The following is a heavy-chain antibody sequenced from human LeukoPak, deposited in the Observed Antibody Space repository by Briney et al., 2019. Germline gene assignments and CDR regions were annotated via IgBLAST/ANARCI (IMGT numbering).Heavy chain of an antibody. J-gene: IGHJ4*02. CDR1: GGSISSYY. CDR2: IYYSGST. Sequence: KPSETLSLTCTVSGGSISSYYWSWIRQPPGKGLEWIGYIYYSGSTSYNPSLKSRVTISVDTSKNQFSLMLSSVTAADTAVYYCAREIPGIVGATYFDSWGQGTLVTVSS. V-gene: IGHV4-59*01. CDR3: AREIPGIVGATYFDS. D-gene: IGHD1-26*01.